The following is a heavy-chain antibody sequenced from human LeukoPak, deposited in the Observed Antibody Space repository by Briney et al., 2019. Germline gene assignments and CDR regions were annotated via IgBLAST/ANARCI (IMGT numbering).Heavy chain of an antibody. D-gene: IGHD3-3*01. CDR3: ARGIRPPYSDFWCGSYYFDY. Sequence: GESLKISCRGSGYSFTSYWIGWVRQLPGKGVEWMGVIYPGDSGTRYSPSFQGQVTLSADRSISTAYLQWSSLKASDTAMYYCARGIRPPYSDFWCGSYYFDYWGRGTLVTVSS. J-gene: IGHJ4*02. CDR2: IYPGDSGT. V-gene: IGHV5-51*01. CDR1: GYSFTSYW.